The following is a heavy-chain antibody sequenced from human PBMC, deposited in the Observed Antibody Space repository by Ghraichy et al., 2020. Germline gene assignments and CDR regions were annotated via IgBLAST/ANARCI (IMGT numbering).Heavy chain of an antibody. J-gene: IGHJ4*02. D-gene: IGHD2-2*01. V-gene: IGHV3-30*18. CDR2: ISYDGSNK. CDR3: AKDLIPSGKYCSSTSCHRLFDY. CDR1: GFTFSSYG. Sequence: GGSLRLSCAASGFTFSSYGMHWVRQAPGKGLEWVAVISYDGSNKYYADSVKGRFTISRDNSKNTLYLQMNSLRAEDTAVYYCAKDLIPSGKYCSSTSCHRLFDYWGQGTLVTVSS.